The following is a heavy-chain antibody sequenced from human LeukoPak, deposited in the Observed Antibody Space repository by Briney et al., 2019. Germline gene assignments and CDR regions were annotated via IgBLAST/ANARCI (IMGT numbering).Heavy chain of an antibody. J-gene: IGHJ4*02. Sequence: PSETLSLTCTVSGGSISSYYWSWIRQSPGKGLEWIGYIYYSGSTNYNPSLKSRVAISVDTSKNQFSLKLSSVTAADTAVYYCARRQYSSSWYFDYWGQGTLVTVSS. CDR3: ARRQYSSSWYFDY. CDR2: IYYSGST. V-gene: IGHV4-59*01. D-gene: IGHD6-13*01. CDR1: GGSISSYY.